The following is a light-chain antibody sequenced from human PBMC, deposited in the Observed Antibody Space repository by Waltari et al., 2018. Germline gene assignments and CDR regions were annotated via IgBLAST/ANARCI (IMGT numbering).Light chain of an antibody. CDR1: STDVGAYNF. Sequence: GSSTDVGAYNFVSWYQQHPGKVPKLILYDVGNRPSGISHRFSASKSGNTASLTISGLQEEDEGEYYCSSYTTSTTLLFGTGTRLTVL. V-gene: IGLV2-14*04. CDR2: DVG. J-gene: IGLJ1*01. CDR3: SSYTTSTTLL.